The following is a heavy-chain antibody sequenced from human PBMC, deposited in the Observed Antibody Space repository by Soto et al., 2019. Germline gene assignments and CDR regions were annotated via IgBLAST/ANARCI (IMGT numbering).Heavy chain of an antibody. CDR1: GYTFPSDL. CDR3: VRVGLVGSNSRSNAWFDP. V-gene: IGHV5-51*01. J-gene: IGHJ5*02. D-gene: IGHD1-26*01. CDR2: TYPADSDT. Sequence: EVQLVPSGAEVKKPGDSLKISGKGAGYTFPSDLIGWVRQMPGKGLEWMGITYPADSDTRYSPSFQGQATISADSSITTAYLQWSSLTDSDTAMYYCVRVGLVGSNSRSNAWFDPWGQGTLVTVSS.